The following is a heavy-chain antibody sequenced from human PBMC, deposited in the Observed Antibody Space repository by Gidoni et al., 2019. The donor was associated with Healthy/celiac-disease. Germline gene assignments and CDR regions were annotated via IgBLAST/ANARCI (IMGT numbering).Heavy chain of an antibody. Sequence: EVQLVASGGVVVQPGGSLRLSCSASGFTFDDYAMHWVRQAPGKGLEWVSLISWDGGSTYYADSVKGRFTISRDNSKNSLYLQMNSLRADDTALYYCAKEVSHDSSGYHVGPHFAYWGQGTLVTVSS. CDR1: GFTFDDYA. CDR3: AKEVSHDSSGYHVGPHFAY. CDR2: ISWDGGST. V-gene: IGHV3-43D*03. D-gene: IGHD3-22*01. J-gene: IGHJ4*02.